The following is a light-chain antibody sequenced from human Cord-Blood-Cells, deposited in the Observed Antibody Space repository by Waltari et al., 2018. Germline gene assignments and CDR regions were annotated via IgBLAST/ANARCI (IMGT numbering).Light chain of an antibody. V-gene: IGLV2-14*03. J-gene: IGLJ1*01. CDR2: DVS. CDR3: SSYTSSSTYV. CDR1: SSDVGGYNS. Sequence: QSALTQPASVSGPPGQSITISCPGTSSDVGGYNSVSWYQQHPGKAPKLMIYDVSNRPSGVSNRFSGSKSGNTASLTISGLQAEDEADYYCSSYTSSSTYVFGTGTKVTVL.